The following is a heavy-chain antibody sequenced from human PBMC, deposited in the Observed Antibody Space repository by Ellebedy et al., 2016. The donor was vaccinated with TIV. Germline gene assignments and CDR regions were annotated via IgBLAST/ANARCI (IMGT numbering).Heavy chain of an antibody. CDR3: ARNRGYCGGDCYSSLDGMDV. D-gene: IGHD2-21*02. CDR2: IWYDGSIK. CDR1: RFSFSSYG. J-gene: IGHJ6*02. Sequence: PGGPLRLSCTASRFSFSSYGMHWVRQAPGKGLAWVAVIWYDGSIKYYADSVKGRFTISRDNSNNTLYLQMNSLRAEDTAVYYCARNRGYCGGDCYSSLDGMDVWGQGTTVTVSS. V-gene: IGHV3-33*08.